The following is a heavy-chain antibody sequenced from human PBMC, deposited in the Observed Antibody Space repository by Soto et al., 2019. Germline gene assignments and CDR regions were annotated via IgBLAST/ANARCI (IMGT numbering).Heavy chain of an antibody. CDR3: ARVKGRSAVAANFDY. V-gene: IGHV4-59*01. Sequence: QVQLQESGPGLVKPSETLSLTCTVSGGSISSYYWSWIRQPPGKGLEWIGYIYYSGSTNYNPSLQSRGTIAVDTSESTFSLKLSSVTAADTAVYYCARVKGRSAVAANFDYWGQGTLVTVSS. D-gene: IGHD6-19*01. CDR2: IYYSGST. J-gene: IGHJ4*02. CDR1: GGSISSYY.